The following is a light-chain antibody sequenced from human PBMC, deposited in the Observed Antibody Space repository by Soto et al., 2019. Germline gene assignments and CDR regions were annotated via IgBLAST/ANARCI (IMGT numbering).Light chain of an antibody. CDR2: ENN. Sequence: QSVLTQPPSASGAPGQRVTISCSGSASNIGRDPVNWYQQVPGTAPKLLIYENNHRPSGVPDRFSGSKSGTSASLVISGLHSADDAEYFCAGWDASLKGFVFGTGTKVTVL. V-gene: IGLV1-44*01. CDR1: ASNIGRDP. J-gene: IGLJ1*01. CDR3: AGWDASLKGFV.